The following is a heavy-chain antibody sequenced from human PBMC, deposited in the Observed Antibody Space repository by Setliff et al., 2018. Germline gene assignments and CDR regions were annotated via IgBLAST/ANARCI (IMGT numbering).Heavy chain of an antibody. CDR1: DGSMTSGSYY. V-gene: IGHV4-39*07. J-gene: IGHJ4*02. CDR2: VYYSGTA. CDR3: ARGGTYRYFDY. Sequence: SETLSLTCSVSDGSMTSGSYYWGWIRQPPGKGLEWIGSVYYSGTAYYNPSLKSRLYMSVDTSKTQFSLKLNSMTTADTAVYYCARGGTYRYFDYWGQGTLVTVSS.